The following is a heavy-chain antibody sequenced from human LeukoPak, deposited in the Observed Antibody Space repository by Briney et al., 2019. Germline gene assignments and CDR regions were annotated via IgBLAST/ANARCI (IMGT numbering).Heavy chain of an antibody. V-gene: IGHV3-23*01. D-gene: IGHD4-11*01. J-gene: IGHJ4*02. Sequence: GGSLRLSCAASGFTFSSYAMSWVRQAPGKGLEWVSSISGGGSTYYVDSVKGRFTISRDISKSTLHLQMDSLRVEDTAVYYCAKGRNDYSNFVDYWGQGTLVTVSS. CDR1: GFTFSSYA. CDR3: AKGRNDYSNFVDY. CDR2: ISGGGST.